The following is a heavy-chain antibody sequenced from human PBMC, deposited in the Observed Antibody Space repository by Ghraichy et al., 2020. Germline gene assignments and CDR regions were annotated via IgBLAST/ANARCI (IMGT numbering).Heavy chain of an antibody. CDR1: GGSITSSSYY. CDR3: ARHSLTDY. V-gene: IGHV4-39*01. Sequence: SETLSLTCTVSGGSITSSSYYWGWIRQPPGKGLEWIGSIYKSGSTFYNPSLKSRVTISVDTSKNQFSLKLNSVTAADTAVYYCARHSLTDYWGQGTLVTVSS. J-gene: IGHJ4*02. CDR2: IYKSGST.